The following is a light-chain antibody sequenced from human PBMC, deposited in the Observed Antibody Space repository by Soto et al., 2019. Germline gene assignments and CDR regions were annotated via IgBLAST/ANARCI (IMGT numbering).Light chain of an antibody. J-gene: IGKJ1*01. Sequence: DIQMTQSPSTLSGSVGDSVTITCRASQGISNYLAWYQQRPGKAPTLLIYAASTLPSGVPSRFSGSGSGTEFTLTISSLKPEDVAAYYCQRYNNAPRTFGQGTKVDIK. V-gene: IGKV1-27*01. CDR3: QRYNNAPRT. CDR2: AAS. CDR1: QGISNY.